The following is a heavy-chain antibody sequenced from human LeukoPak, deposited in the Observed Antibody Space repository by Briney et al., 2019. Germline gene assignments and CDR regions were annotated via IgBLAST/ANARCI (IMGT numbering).Heavy chain of an antibody. J-gene: IGHJ5*02. Sequence: KTSETLSLTCTVSGGSISSSSYYWGWIRRPPGKGLEWIGSIYYSGSTYYNPSLKSRVTISVDTSKNQFSLKLSSVTAADTAVYYCARLRAYDFWSAPWGQGTLVTVSS. CDR3: ARLRAYDFWSAP. D-gene: IGHD3-3*01. CDR1: GGSISSSSYY. V-gene: IGHV4-39*01. CDR2: IYYSGST.